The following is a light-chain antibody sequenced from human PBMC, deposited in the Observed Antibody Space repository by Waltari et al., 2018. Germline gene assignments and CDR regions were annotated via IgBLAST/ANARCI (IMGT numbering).Light chain of an antibody. CDR2: WAS. V-gene: IGKV3-20*01. Sequence: EIVLTQSPGTLSLSPGERATLSCRASQSVTSISLTWYQQKLGQAPRLIYWASTRELGVPDRFSGSGSGTNFTLTISSLQAEDVAMYYCQQYFNTPYTFGQGTKLEIK. CDR1: QSVTSIS. J-gene: IGKJ2*01. CDR3: QQYFNTPYT.